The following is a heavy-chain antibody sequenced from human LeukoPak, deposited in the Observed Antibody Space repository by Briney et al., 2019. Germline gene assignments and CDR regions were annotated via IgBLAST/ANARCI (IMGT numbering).Heavy chain of an antibody. CDR2: ISSSGSTI. Sequence: GGSLRLSCAASGFTFSDYYMSWIRQAPGKGLEWVSYISSSGSTIYYADSVKGRFTISRDNAKNSLYLQMNSLRAEDTAVYYCARGHLHRHSGYDHDAFDIWGQGTMVTVSS. V-gene: IGHV3-11*01. CDR1: GFTFSDYY. D-gene: IGHD5-12*01. CDR3: ARGHLHRHSGYDHDAFDI. J-gene: IGHJ3*02.